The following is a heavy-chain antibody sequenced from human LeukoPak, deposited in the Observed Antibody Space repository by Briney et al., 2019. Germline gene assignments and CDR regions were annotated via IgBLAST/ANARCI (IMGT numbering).Heavy chain of an antibody. CDR3: ARSGGSDPYYYFYYYMDV. J-gene: IGHJ6*03. Sequence: SETLSLTCTISGGSISSYYWSWIRQSPGKGLEWVGNIYYSGSTIYNPSLKSRVTISVDTSKNQFSLKLSSVTAADTAVYYCARSGGSDPYYYFYYYMDVWGKGTTVTVSS. CDR1: GGSISSYY. D-gene: IGHD1-26*01. CDR2: IYYSGST. V-gene: IGHV4-59*08.